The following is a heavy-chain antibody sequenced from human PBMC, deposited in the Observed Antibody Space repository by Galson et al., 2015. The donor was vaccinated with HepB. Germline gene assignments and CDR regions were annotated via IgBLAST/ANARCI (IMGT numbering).Heavy chain of an antibody. J-gene: IGHJ6*03. CDR2: INQSGST. Sequence: SETLSLTCAVYGGSFSGYYWSWIRQPPGKGLEWIGEINQSGSTNYNPSLKSRVTISLETSKNQFSLKLSSVTAADTAVYYCARVRGYSYGNYYYYMDVWGKGTTVTVSS. D-gene: IGHD5-18*01. CDR3: ARVRGYSYGNYYYYMDV. CDR1: GGSFSGYY. V-gene: IGHV4-34*01.